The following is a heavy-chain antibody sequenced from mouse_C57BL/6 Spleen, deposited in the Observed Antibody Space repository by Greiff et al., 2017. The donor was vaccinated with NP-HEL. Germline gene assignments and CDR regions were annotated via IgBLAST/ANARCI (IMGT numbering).Heavy chain of an antibody. Sequence: QVQLKESGPGLVQPSQSLSITCTVSGFSLTSYGVHWVRQSPGKGLEWLGVIWSGGSTDYNAAFISRLSISKDNSKSQVFFKMNSLQADDTAIYYCARRGYYGSSPYYAMDYWGQGTSVTVSS. CDR3: ARRGYYGSSPYYAMDY. CDR1: GFSLTSYG. CDR2: IWSGGST. J-gene: IGHJ4*01. V-gene: IGHV2-2*01. D-gene: IGHD1-1*01.